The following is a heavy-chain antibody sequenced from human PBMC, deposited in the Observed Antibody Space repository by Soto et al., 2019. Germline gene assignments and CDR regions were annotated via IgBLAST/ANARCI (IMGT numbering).Heavy chain of an antibody. D-gene: IGHD3-3*01. CDR1: GGSFSGYY. CDR3: ARVTGYYDFWSGYYSHYYYYGMDV. J-gene: IGHJ6*02. V-gene: IGHV4-34*01. CDR2: INHSGSP. Sequence: PSETLSLTCAVYGGSFSGYYWSWLRQPPGKGLEWIGEINHSGSPNYNPSLKSRVTISVDTSKNQFSLKMTSVTAADTAVYYCARVTGYYDFWSGYYSHYYYYGMDVWGQGTTVTVSS.